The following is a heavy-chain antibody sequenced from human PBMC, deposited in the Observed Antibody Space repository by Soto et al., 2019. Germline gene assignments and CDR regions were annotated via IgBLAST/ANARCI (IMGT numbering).Heavy chain of an antibody. J-gene: IGHJ6*02. CDR3: AKPQIARGYFFYGMDV. V-gene: IGHV1-46*01. CDR2: INPSGTTT. CDR1: GYTFTSFY. Sequence: ASVKVSCKASGYTFTSFYMHWVRQAPGQGLEWMGIINPSGTTTDYAQKFQGRVTMTRDTSTSTYYMELSSLTSEDTAVYYCAKPQIARGYFFYGMDVWGQGTTVTVSS.